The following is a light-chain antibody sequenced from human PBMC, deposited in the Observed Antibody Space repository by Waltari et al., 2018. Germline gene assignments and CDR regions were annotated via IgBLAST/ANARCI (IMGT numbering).Light chain of an antibody. V-gene: IGKV1-5*01. Sequence: DIQMTQSPSTLSASVGDRVTITCRASQSIGTWLAWYQQKPGKAPKSLIYDDSSVESGVPSRFSGSGSGTEFTLTINSLQPDDFATYYCQQYNTYSPYTFGQGTKLEIK. CDR1: QSIGTW. J-gene: IGKJ2*01. CDR3: QQYNTYSPYT. CDR2: DDS.